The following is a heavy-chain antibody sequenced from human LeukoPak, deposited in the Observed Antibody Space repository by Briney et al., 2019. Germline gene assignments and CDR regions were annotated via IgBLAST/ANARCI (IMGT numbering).Heavy chain of an antibody. CDR1: GFTVSSNY. CDR2: ISTSSDTI. Sequence: PGGSLRLSCAASGFTVSSNYMSWVRQTPGKGLEWVSYISTSSDTIYYADSVKGRFSVSRDNAKNSLYLQIDSLRAEDTAVYYCVRGGMDHWGQGALVTVSS. V-gene: IGHV3-48*04. D-gene: IGHD5-12*01. CDR3: VRGGMDH. J-gene: IGHJ4*02.